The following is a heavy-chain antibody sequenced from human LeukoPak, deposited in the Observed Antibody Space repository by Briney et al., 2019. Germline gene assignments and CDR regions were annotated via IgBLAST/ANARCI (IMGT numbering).Heavy chain of an antibody. Sequence: PSETLSLTCTVSGGSISSGSYYWSWIRQPAGKGLEWIGRIYTSGSTNYNPSLKSRVTLSVDTSKNQFSLKLNSVTAADTAVYFCARDGGSCSGTTCYNHYYYMDVWGQGTTVTISS. CDR3: ARDGGSCSGTTCYNHYYYMDV. CDR2: IYTSGST. V-gene: IGHV4-61*02. CDR1: GGSISSGSYY. D-gene: IGHD2-2*01. J-gene: IGHJ6*03.